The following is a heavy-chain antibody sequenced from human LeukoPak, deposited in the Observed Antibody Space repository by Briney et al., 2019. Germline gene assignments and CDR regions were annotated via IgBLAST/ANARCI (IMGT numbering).Heavy chain of an antibody. CDR1: GFTFSSYS. Sequence: GGSLRLSCAASGFTFSSYSMNWVRQAPGKGLEWVSYISSSSSTIYYADSVKGRFTISRDNAKNSLYLQMNSLRAEDTAVYYCAASTDSWSVTFDIWGQGTMVTVSS. V-gene: IGHV3-48*01. CDR3: AASTDSWSVTFDI. CDR2: ISSSSSTI. D-gene: IGHD3-3*01. J-gene: IGHJ3*02.